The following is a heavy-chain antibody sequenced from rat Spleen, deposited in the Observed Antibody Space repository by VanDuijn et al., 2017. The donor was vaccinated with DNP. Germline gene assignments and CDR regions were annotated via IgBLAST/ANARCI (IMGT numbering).Heavy chain of an antibody. Sequence: EVQLVESGGGLVQPGRSLKLSCAASGFTFSNYGMAWVRQAPTKGLEWVATISYEGSSTYYGDSVKGRFTISRDNAKSTLYLKMDSLRSEDTATYYCARGGDGYDYWGQGVMVTVSS. CDR1: GFTFSNYG. D-gene: IGHD1-12*03. V-gene: IGHV5-29*01. CDR3: ARGGDGYDY. J-gene: IGHJ2*01. CDR2: ISYEGSST.